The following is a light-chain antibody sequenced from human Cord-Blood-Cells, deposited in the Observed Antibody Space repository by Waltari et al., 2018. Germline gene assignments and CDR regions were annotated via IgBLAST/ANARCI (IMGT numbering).Light chain of an antibody. CDR3: CSYAGSYTWV. V-gene: IGLV2-11*01. Sequence: QSALTQPRSVPGSPGQSVSISCTGTSRDVGGYEHVSWYQQHPGKAPKLMIYDVSKRPAGVPDRFSGSKSGNTASLTISGLQAEDEADYYCCSYAGSYTWVFGGGTKLTVL. J-gene: IGLJ3*02. CDR2: DVS. CDR1: SRDVGGYEH.